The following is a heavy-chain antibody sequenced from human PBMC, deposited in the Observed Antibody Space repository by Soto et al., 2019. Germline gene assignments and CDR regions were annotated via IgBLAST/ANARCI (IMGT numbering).Heavy chain of an antibody. Sequence: PXESLKICCKGSGYSFSGYWITWVRQKPGKGLEWMGRIDPSDSQTYYSPSFRGHVTISVTKSITTVFLQWSSLRASDTAMYYCARQIYDSDTGPNFQYYFDPWGQGTPVTVSS. CDR2: IDPSDSQT. CDR3: ARQIYDSDTGPNFQYYFDP. CDR1: GYSFSGYW. D-gene: IGHD3-22*01. J-gene: IGHJ4*02. V-gene: IGHV5-10-1*01.